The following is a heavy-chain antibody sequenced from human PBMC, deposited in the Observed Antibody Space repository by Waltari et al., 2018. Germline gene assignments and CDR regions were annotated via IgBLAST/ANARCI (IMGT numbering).Heavy chain of an antibody. V-gene: IGHV4-38-2*01. CDR3: SRQVLGYCTSAACRRLES. J-gene: IGHJ4*02. D-gene: IGHD2-2*03. CDR2: IYHAGDT. Sequence: QVQLQESGPGLVKSSETLSLTCDVPGYSINSGYYCGWIRQSPGKGLEWIATIYHAGDTFYNPSLKSRVTISMDTSKNQFSLKLNSVTAADTAVYFCSRQVLGYCTSAACRRLESWGQGTLVTVSS. CDR1: GYSINSGYY.